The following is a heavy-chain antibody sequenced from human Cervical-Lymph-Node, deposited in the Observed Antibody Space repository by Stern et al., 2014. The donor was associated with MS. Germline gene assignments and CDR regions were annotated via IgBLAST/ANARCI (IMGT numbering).Heavy chain of an antibody. CDR1: GFTFRYYG. V-gene: IGHV3-30*18. CDR2: ISHDGLDK. J-gene: IGHJ1*01. Sequence: VQLVESGGGVVQPGRSLRLSCAASGFTFRYYGMHWVRQAPGKGLEWVALISHDGLDKYYADAVKGRFTISRDASKNTMSLQMNSLRVDDTATYYCAKQQQWQAGIVFKDWGQGTLVTVSS. D-gene: IGHD6-19*01. CDR3: AKQQQWQAGIVFKD.